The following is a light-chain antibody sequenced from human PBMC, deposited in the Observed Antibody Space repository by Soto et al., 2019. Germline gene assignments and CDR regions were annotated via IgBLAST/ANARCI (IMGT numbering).Light chain of an antibody. CDR1: QGIINY. J-gene: IGKJ4*01. V-gene: IGKV1-27*01. Sequence: DIQMTQSPSSLSASVGDRVTITCRASQGIINYLAWYQQKPGKAPKLLIYAASTLQSGVTSRFSGSGSGTDFTLTISGLQPEDVATYYCQKYNSAPLSFGGGTKVDI. CDR3: QKYNSAPLS. CDR2: AAS.